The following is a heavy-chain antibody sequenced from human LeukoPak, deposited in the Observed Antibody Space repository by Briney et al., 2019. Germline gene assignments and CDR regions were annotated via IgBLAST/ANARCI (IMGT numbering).Heavy chain of an antibody. V-gene: IGHV3-30*09. CDR2: ISYDGSNI. J-gene: IGHJ1*01. CDR1: GFTFSSYA. CDR3: ARGVLDYYDSSGYPPPEYFQH. Sequence: PGRSLRLSCAASGFTFSSYAMHWVRQAPGKGLEWVAVISYDGSNIYYADSVKGRFAISRDNSKNTLYLQMNSLRAEDTAVYYCARGVLDYYDSSGYPPPEYFQHWGQGTLVTVSS. D-gene: IGHD3-22*01.